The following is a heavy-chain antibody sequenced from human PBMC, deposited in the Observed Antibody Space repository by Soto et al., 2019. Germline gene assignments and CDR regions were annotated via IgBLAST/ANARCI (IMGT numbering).Heavy chain of an antibody. J-gene: IGHJ4*02. CDR3: ARHRLYSSSWTTFDY. CDR2: IYPPNSYT. Sequence: GESLKISCKGSGYNFSTYWIGWVRQTPGKGLEWIGIIYPPNSYTKYSPSFEGQVTISAEKSINTAYLQWSSLTASDTAVYYCARHRLYSSSWTTFDYWGQGTLVTVSS. D-gene: IGHD2-2*01. CDR1: GYNFSTYW. V-gene: IGHV5-51*01.